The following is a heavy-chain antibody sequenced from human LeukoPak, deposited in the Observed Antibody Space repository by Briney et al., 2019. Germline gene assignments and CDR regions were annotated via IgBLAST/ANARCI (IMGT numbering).Heavy chain of an antibody. CDR2: IYYSGST. V-gene: IGHV4-30-4*08. Sequence: SETLCLTCTVSGGSISSGDYYWSWIRQPPGKGLEWIGYIYYSGSTYYNPSLKSRVTISVDTSKNQFSLKLSSVTAADTAVYYCARLAYYDYVWGSYRFDYWGQGTLVTVSS. CDR3: ARLAYYDYVWGSYRFDY. CDR1: GGSISSGDYY. J-gene: IGHJ4*02. D-gene: IGHD3-16*02.